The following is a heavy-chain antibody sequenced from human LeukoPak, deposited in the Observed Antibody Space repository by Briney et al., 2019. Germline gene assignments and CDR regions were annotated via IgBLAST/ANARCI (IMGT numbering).Heavy chain of an antibody. CDR2: IYYGGST. CDR1: TASIITYNHY. J-gene: IGHJ3*01. Sequence: KASETLSLTCTVSTASIITYNHYGGWIRQAPGKGLEWIGSIYYGGSTYYNPSLKSRVSISVDTSKNQFSLKLRSVTAADTAVYYCARLSLVRGVRGAFDLWGQGTLVTVSA. D-gene: IGHD3-10*01. CDR3: ARLSLVRGVRGAFDL. V-gene: IGHV4-39*01.